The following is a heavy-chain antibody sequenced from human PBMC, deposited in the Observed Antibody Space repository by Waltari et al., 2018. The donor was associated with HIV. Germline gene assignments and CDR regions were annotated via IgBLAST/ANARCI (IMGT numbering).Heavy chain of an antibody. CDR2: IRYDGNTK. V-gene: IGHV3-30*02. CDR3: AKELRSGYSYYYYGMDV. CDR1: GFCFSISG. Sequence: QGQLVESGGGVVQPGGSLRLSCAASGFCFSISGMPWVRQAPGKGLEWVTFIRYDGNTKYYADSVKGRFTISRDNSKNTLYLQMSSLRAEDTAVYYCAKELRSGYSYYYYGMDVWGQGTTVTVSS. D-gene: IGHD2-15*01. J-gene: IGHJ6*02.